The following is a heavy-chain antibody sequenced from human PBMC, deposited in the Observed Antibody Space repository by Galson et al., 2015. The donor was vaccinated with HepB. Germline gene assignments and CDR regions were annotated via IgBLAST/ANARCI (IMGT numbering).Heavy chain of an antibody. CDR3: ARDEWHYDSSGYYYYYGMDV. J-gene: IGHJ6*02. CDR2: ISSSSSTI. Sequence: SLRLSCAASGSTFSSYSMNWVRQAPGKGLEWVSYISSSSSTIYYADSVKGRFTISRDNAKNSLYLQMNSLRAEDTAVYYCARDEWHYDSSGYYYYYGMDVWGQGTTVTVSS. CDR1: GSTFSSYS. D-gene: IGHD3-22*01. V-gene: IGHV3-48*04.